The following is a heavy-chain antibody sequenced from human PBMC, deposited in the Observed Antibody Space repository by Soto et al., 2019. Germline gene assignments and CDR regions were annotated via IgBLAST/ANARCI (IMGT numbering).Heavy chain of an antibody. J-gene: IGHJ6*03. V-gene: IGHV3-23*01. CDR2: ISGSGGST. D-gene: IGHD6-13*01. Sequence: GGSLRLSCAASGFTFSSYAMSWVRQAPGKGLEWVSAISGSGGSTYYADSVKGRFTISRDNSKNTLYLQMNSLRAEDTAVYYCAKGKIAAAAVGVGDYYYYMDVWGKGTTVTVSS. CDR3: AKGKIAAAAVGVGDYYYYMDV. CDR1: GFTFSSYA.